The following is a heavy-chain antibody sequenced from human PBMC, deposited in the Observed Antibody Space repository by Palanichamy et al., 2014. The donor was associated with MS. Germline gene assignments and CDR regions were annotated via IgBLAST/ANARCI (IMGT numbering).Heavy chain of an antibody. J-gene: IGHJ5*02. Sequence: QVQLVESGGGVVQPGRSLRLSCAASGFTFSSYGMHWVRQAPGKGLEWVAVIWYDGSNKYYADSVKGRFTISRDNSKNTLYLQMNSLRAEDTAVYYCARDHCSSTSCYGWFDPWGQGTLVTVSS. D-gene: IGHD2-2*01. CDR2: IWYDGSNK. CDR1: GFTFSSYG. CDR3: ARDHCSSTSCYGWFDP. V-gene: IGHV3-33*01.